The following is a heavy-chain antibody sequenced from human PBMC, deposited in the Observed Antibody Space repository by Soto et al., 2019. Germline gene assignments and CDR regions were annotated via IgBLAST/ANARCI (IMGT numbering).Heavy chain of an antibody. Sequence: GGFLRLSCAASGFTFSSYAMSWVRQAPGKGLEWVSAISDSGGSTYYADSVKGRFTISRDNSKNTLYLQMNSLRAEDTAVYYCTKDLTTVTPAYFDCWGQGTQVTVSS. J-gene: IGHJ4*02. D-gene: IGHD4-17*01. CDR1: GFTFSSYA. CDR2: ISDSGGST. V-gene: IGHV3-23*01. CDR3: TKDLTTVTPAYFDC.